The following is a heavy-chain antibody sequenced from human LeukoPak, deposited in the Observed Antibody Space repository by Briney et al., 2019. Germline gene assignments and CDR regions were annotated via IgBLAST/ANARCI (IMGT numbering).Heavy chain of an antibody. Sequence: GGSLRLSCAASGFTFSSYSMNWVRQAPGKGLEWVSSISSSSSYIYYADSVKGRFTISRDNAKNSLYLQMNSLRAEDTAVYYCARVYLSESTITTTVTTPSQYWGQGTLVTVSS. V-gene: IGHV3-21*01. CDR2: ISSSSSYI. CDR1: GFTFSSYS. CDR3: ARVYLSESTITTTVTTPSQY. D-gene: IGHD4-17*01. J-gene: IGHJ4*02.